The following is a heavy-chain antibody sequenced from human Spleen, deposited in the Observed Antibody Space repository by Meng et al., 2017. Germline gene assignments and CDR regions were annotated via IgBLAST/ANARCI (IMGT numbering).Heavy chain of an antibody. Sequence: SGPTLVKPTQTLTVTCTFSGFSLSTSGVGVGWIRQPPGKALEWLAVIYWNDDNRYSPSLKSRLTITKDTSKNQVVLTMTNMDPVDTATYYCAHSENMITFGGVIVIRSPFDYWGQGTLVTVSS. CDR3: AHSENMITFGGVIVIRSPFDY. CDR2: IYWNDDN. V-gene: IGHV2-5*01. D-gene: IGHD3-16*02. J-gene: IGHJ4*02. CDR1: GFSLSTSGVG.